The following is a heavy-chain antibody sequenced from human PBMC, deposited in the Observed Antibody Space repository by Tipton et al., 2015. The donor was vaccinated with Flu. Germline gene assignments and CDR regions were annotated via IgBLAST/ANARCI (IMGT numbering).Heavy chain of an antibody. D-gene: IGHD4-23*01. V-gene: IGHV3-23*01. CDR2: ISGSGGST. CDR3: ARWLGNYYYYSGMDV. CDR1: GFTFSSYA. J-gene: IGHJ6*02. Sequence: SLRLSCAASGFTFSSYAMSWVRQAPGKGLEWVSAISGSGGSTYYADSVKGRFTISRDNSKNTLYLQMNSLRAEDTAVYYCARWLGNYYYYSGMDVWGQGTTVTVSS.